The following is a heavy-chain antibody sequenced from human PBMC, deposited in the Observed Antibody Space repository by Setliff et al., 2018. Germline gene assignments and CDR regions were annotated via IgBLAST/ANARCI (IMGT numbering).Heavy chain of an antibody. CDR3: ARSRSNFWSGYFNWFDP. CDR1: GYSFTSYW. J-gene: IGHJ5*02. D-gene: IGHD3-3*01. CDR2: IYPGDSDT. V-gene: IGHV5-51*01. Sequence: PGESLKISCKGSGYSFTSYWIGWVRQMPGKGLEWMGIIYPGDSDTRYSPSFQGQVTISADKSISTAYLQWSSLKASDTAMYYCARSRSNFWSGYFNWFDPWGQGTPLTVSS.